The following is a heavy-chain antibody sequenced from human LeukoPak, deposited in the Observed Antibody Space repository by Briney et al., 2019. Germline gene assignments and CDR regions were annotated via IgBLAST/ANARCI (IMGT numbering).Heavy chain of an antibody. Sequence: PSETLSLTCAVYGGSFSGYYWSWIRQPPGKGLEWIGEINHSGSTNYNPSLKSRVTISVDTSKNQFSLKLSSVTAADTAVYYCARASDSSGYSLIATFDYWGQGTLVTVSS. CDR2: INHSGST. CDR3: ARASDSSGYSLIATFDY. CDR1: GGSFSGYY. V-gene: IGHV4-34*01. J-gene: IGHJ4*02. D-gene: IGHD3-22*01.